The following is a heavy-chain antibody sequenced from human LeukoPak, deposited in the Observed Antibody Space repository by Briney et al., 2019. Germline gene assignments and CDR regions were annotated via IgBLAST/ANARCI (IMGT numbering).Heavy chain of an antibody. CDR2: ISWNSDYI. CDR1: GFIFDDFA. D-gene: IGHD4-17*01. J-gene: IGHJ3*02. CDR3: VRDFDGDYDAFDM. Sequence: GRSLRLSCAVSGFIFDDFAMHWVRQVPGKGLEWVSGISWNSDYIRYADSVKGRFTISRDNAKNSLNLQMTSLRPEDTALYFCVRDFDGDYDAFDMWGQGTKVTVHS. V-gene: IGHV3-9*01.